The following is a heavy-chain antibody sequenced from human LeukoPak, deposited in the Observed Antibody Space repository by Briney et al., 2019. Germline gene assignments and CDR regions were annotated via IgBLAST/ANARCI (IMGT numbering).Heavy chain of an antibody. CDR1: GFTFSSYA. CDR3: AKGYSSGWYYPMDV. CDR2: INNNGGST. J-gene: IGHJ6*03. Sequence: HPGGSLRLSCAASGFTFSSYAMSWVRQAPGKGLQYVSTINNNGGSTFYANSVKGRFTISRDNSKNTLYLQMGSLRAEDMAVYYCAKGYSSGWYYPMDVWGQGTTVTVSS. D-gene: IGHD6-19*01. V-gene: IGHV3-64*01.